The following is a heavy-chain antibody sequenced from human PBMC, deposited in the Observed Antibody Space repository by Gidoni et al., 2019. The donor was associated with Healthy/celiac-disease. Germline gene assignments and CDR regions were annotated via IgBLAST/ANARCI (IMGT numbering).Heavy chain of an antibody. J-gene: IGHJ6*02. D-gene: IGHD3-10*01. CDR3: ARDDGPPITMVRGSLYPPRYYGMDV. V-gene: IGHV1-2*04. CDR1: GYTFTGYY. Sequence: QVQLVQSGAEVKKPGASVKVSCKASGYTFTGYYMHWVRQAPGQGLEWMGWINPNSGGTNYAQKFQGWVTMTRDTSISTAYMELSRLRSDDTAVYYCARDDGPPITMVRGSLYPPRYYGMDVWGQGTTVTVSS. CDR2: INPNSGGT.